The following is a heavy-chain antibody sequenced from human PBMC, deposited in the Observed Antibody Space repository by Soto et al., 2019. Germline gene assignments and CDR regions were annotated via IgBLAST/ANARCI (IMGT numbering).Heavy chain of an antibody. CDR3: ARDCPGSSTTCYGNEWFDS. J-gene: IGHJ5*01. CDR1: GFTFSSYS. Sequence: EVQLVESGGGLVQPGGSLRLSCAASGFTFSSYSMNWVRQAPGKGLEWVSYISSSRSTIYYADSVKGRFTISRDNAKNSRYLQMNSLRAEDTAGYYCARDCPGSSTTCYGNEWFDSWGQGTLVTVSS. CDR2: ISSSRSTI. V-gene: IGHV3-48*01. D-gene: IGHD2-2*01.